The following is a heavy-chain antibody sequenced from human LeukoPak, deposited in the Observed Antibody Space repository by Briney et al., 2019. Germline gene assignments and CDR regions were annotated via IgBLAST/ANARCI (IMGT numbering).Heavy chain of an antibody. Sequence: PGGSLRLSCTGAGFTFATYTFNWVRQAPGKGLEWVSAISGSGGTTYYADSVKGRFTISRDNSNNTLYLQMNSLRAEDTAVYSCARGITVFGQPMYAFDVWGQGTMVTVSS. CDR2: ISGSGGTT. CDR1: GFTFATYT. J-gene: IGHJ3*01. D-gene: IGHD3-3*01. CDR3: ARGITVFGQPMYAFDV. V-gene: IGHV3-23*01.